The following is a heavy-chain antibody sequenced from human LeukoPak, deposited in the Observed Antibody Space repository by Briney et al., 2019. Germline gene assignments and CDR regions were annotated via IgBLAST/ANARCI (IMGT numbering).Heavy chain of an antibody. V-gene: IGHV4-59*01. CDR3: ARAGYSYGPIGY. CDR2: IYYSGST. Sequence: SETLPLTCTVSGGSISSYYWSWIRQPPGKGLEWIGCIYYSGSTNYNPSLKSRVTISVDTSKNQFSLKLSSVTAADTAVYYCARAGYSYGPIGYWGQGTLVTVSS. J-gene: IGHJ4*02. CDR1: GGSISSYY. D-gene: IGHD5-18*01.